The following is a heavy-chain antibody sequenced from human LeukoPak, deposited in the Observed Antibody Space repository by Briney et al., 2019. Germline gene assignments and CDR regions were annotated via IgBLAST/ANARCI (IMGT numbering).Heavy chain of an antibody. CDR1: GFTFSSYG. CDR3: AKEDSNGWYFFDY. Sequence: GGSLRLSCAASGFTFSSYGMHWVRQAPGKGLEWVAVISYDGSNKYYADSVKRRFTISRDNSKNTLYLQMDSLRAEDTAVYYCAKEDSNGWYFFDYWGQGTLVTVSS. CDR2: ISYDGSNK. V-gene: IGHV3-30*18. D-gene: IGHD6-19*01. J-gene: IGHJ4*02.